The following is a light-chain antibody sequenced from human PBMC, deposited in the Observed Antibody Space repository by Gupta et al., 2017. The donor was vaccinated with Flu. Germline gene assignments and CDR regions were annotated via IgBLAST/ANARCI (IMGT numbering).Light chain of an antibody. CDR2: GAS. Sequence: DIRMTQSPSSLSASIVDRVTITSLSSQRARSYLNWYQQRPGKAPRLLIYGASTVHSGVPSRFSGSGXETXFTLTIXNLQPEDFATYYCQQYDSAPNTFGXGTIVEIK. V-gene: IGKV1-39*01. CDR1: QRARSY. CDR3: QQYDSAPNT. J-gene: IGKJ4*02.